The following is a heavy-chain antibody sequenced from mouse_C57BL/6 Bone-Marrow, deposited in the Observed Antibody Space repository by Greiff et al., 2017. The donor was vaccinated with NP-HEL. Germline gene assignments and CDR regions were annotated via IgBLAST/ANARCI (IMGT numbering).Heavy chain of an antibody. V-gene: IGHV1-55*01. CDR3: ARTAYYSNYAMDY. CDR1: GYTFPSYW. CDR2: IYPGSGST. Sequence: QVQLKQPGAELVKPGASVKMSCKASGYTFPSYWITWVKQRPGQGLEWIGDIYPGSGSTNYNEKFKSKATLTVDTSSSTAYMQLSSLTSEDSAVYYCARTAYYSNYAMDYWGQGTSVTVSS. D-gene: IGHD2-5*01. J-gene: IGHJ4*01.